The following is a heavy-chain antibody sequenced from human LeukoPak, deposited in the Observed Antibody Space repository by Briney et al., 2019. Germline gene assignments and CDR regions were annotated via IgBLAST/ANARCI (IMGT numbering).Heavy chain of an antibody. D-gene: IGHD3-22*01. J-gene: IGHJ4*02. CDR1: GFTFRSYG. V-gene: IGHV3-30*04. CDR2: ISYDGRNK. CDR3: ARGGPNGLFPYPFDF. Sequence: GGSLRLSCAASGFTFRSYGIHWVRQAPGKGLEGVTIISYDGRNKYYADSVKGRFTISRDNSKNTLYLQMNSLRAEDTAIYYCARGGPNGLFPYPFDFWGQGTRVIVSA.